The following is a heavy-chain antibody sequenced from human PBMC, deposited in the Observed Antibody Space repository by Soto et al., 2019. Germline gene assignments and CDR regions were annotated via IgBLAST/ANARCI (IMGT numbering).Heavy chain of an antibody. Sequence: QVQLVQSGAEVKKPGASVKVSCKASGYTITSYGISWVRQAPGQGLEWMGWISAYNGNTNYAQKLQGIATMTTDTSTSTAYMELRRMRSDDSAVYYCARESSSTCHDYWGQGTLVTVSS. CDR1: GYTITSYG. V-gene: IGHV1-18*01. D-gene: IGHD6-13*01. CDR3: ARESSSTCHDY. CDR2: ISAYNGNT. J-gene: IGHJ4*02.